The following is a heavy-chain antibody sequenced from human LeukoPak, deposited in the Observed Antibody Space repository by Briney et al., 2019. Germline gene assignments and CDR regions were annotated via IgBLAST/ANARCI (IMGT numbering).Heavy chain of an antibody. Sequence: GGSLRLSCAASGFTFSSYAMSWVRQAPGKGLEWVSSISGIGGSTYYADSVKGRFTISRDNPKNTLYLQMNSLRAEDTAVYYCARDAGGSSSPFDYWGQGTLVTVSS. J-gene: IGHJ4*02. D-gene: IGHD6-6*01. V-gene: IGHV3-23*01. CDR3: ARDAGGSSSPFDY. CDR2: ISGIGGST. CDR1: GFTFSSYA.